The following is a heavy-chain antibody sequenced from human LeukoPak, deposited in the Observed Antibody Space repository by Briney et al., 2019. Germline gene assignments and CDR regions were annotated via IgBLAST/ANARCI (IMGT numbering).Heavy chain of an antibody. D-gene: IGHD6-19*01. V-gene: IGHV4-59*01. CDR2: MYYSGST. J-gene: IGHJ2*01. Sequence: SETLSLTCTVSGGSISSYYWSWIRQPPGKGLEWIGYMYYSGSTNYNPSLKSRVTISVDTSKNQFSLKLSSVTAADTALYYCARYMAVADIFDLWGRGTLVTVSS. CDR3: ARYMAVADIFDL. CDR1: GGSISSYY.